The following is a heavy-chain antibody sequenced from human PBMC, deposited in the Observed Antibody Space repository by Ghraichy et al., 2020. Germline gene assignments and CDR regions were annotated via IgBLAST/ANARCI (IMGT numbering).Heavy chain of an antibody. D-gene: IGHD4-17*01. J-gene: IGHJ5*02. CDR3: ARPDRVHYGEVGWFDP. CDR1: GGSISSSSYY. CDR2: IYYSGST. Sequence: SETLSLTCTVSGGSISSSSYYWGWIRQPPGKGLEWIGSIYYSGSTYYNPSLKSRVTISVDTSKNQFSLKLSSVTAADTAVYYCARPDRVHYGEVGWFDPWGQGTLVTVSS. V-gene: IGHV4-39*01.